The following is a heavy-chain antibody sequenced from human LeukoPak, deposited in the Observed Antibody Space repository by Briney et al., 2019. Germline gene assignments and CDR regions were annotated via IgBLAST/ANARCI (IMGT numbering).Heavy chain of an antibody. CDR2: IYYSGST. D-gene: IGHD1-26*01. Sequence: SETLSLTCTVSGGSISSYYWRWIRQPPGKVLEWIGCIYYSGSTNYNPSLKSRVTISVDTSKNQFSLKLSSVTAADTAVYYCARGLSPWDPRGYFDYWGQGTLVTVSS. CDR1: GGSISSYY. CDR3: ARGLSPWDPRGYFDY. J-gene: IGHJ4*02. V-gene: IGHV4-59*01.